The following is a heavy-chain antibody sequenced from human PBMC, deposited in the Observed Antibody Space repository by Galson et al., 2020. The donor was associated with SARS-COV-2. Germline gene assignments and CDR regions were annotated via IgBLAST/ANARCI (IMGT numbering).Heavy chain of an antibody. CDR1: GGSFSGYY. D-gene: IGHD2-8*01. J-gene: IGHJ6*02. CDR3: ARGRGCTNGVCPRRYYYYGMDV. V-gene: IGHV4-34*01. Sequence: SETLSLTCAVYGGSFSGYYWSWIRQPPGKGLEWIGEINHSGSTNYNPSLKSRVTISVDTSKNQFSLKLSSVTAADTAVYYCARGRGCTNGVCPRRYYYYGMDVWGQGTTVTVSS. CDR2: INHSGST.